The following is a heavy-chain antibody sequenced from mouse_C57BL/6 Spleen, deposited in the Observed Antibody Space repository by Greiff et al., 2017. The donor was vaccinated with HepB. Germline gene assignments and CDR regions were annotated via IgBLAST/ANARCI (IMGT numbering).Heavy chain of an antibody. V-gene: IGHV5-17*01. D-gene: IGHD4-1*01. CDR3: ARGGLGYYAMDY. CDR1: GFTFSDYG. CDR2: ISSGSSTI. J-gene: IGHJ4*01. Sequence: EVKLVESGGGLVKPGGSLKLSCAASGFTFSDYGMHWVRQAPEKGLEWVAYISSGSSTIYYADTVKGRLPISRDNAKNTLFLQMTSLRSEDTAMYYCARGGLGYYAMDYWGQGTSVTVSS.